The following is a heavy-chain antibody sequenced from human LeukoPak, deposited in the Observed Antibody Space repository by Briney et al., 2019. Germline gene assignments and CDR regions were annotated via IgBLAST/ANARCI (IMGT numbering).Heavy chain of an antibody. V-gene: IGHV3-23*01. CDR2: ISGSGGST. CDR1: GFTFDDYD. D-gene: IGHD4-17*01. J-gene: IGHJ1*01. Sequence: GGSLRLSCAASGFTFDDYDLNWVRQAPGKGLEWVSVISGSGGSTYYADSVKGRFTISRDNSKNTLYLQVNSLRAEDTAVYYCAKEDYGDATGGRFQHWGQGTLVIVSS. CDR3: AKEDYGDATGGRFQH.